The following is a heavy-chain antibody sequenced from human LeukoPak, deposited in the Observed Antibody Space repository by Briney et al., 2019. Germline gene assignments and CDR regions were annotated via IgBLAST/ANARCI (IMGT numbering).Heavy chain of an antibody. CDR1: GGTFSSYA. CDR2: IIPIFGTA. Sequence: SVKVYYKASGGTFSSYAISWVRQAPGQGLEWMGGIIPIFGTANYAQKFQGRVTITTDESTSTAYMELSSLRSEDTAVYYCASGLELRFGFDYWGQGTLVTVSS. V-gene: IGHV1-69*05. CDR3: ASGLELRFGFDY. J-gene: IGHJ4*02. D-gene: IGHD1-7*01.